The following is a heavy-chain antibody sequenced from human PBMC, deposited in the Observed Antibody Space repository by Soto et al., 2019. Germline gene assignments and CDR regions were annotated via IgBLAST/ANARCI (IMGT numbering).Heavy chain of an antibody. CDR1: GFTFSDFA. V-gene: IGHV3-23*01. CDR3: AKGRPGVAAAPDY. CDR2: ASGSGSCT. D-gene: IGHD2-21*01. J-gene: IGHJ4*02. Sequence: EVQLLESGGGSVHPGESLRLSCAASGFTFSDFAMAWVRQAPGKGPEWVSSASGSGSCTYYADSVKGRFTISRDNSKNTLFLHMTNLRAGDTALYFCAKGRPGVAAAPDYWGQGTLVTVSS.